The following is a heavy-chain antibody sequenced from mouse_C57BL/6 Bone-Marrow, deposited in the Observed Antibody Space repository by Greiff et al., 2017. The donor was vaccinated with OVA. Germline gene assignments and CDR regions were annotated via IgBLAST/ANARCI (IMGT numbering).Heavy chain of an antibody. V-gene: IGHV5-15*01. CDR3: ARQGVHEGSYWYYDV. Sequence: EVKLMESGGGLVQPGGSLKLSCAASGFTFSDYGMAWVRQAPRKGPEWVAFISNLAYSIYYADTVTGRFTISRENAKTTLYLERSSLRSEDTAMYYSARQGVHEGSYWYYDVWGTGTTVTVSS. D-gene: IGHD3-3*01. J-gene: IGHJ1*03. CDR1: GFTFSDYG. CDR2: ISNLAYSI.